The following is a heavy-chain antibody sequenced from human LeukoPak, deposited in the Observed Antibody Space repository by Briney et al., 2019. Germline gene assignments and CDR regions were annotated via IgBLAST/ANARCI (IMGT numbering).Heavy chain of an antibody. CDR3: AKSGGYGLIDY. V-gene: IGHV4-39*01. CDR2: IYSSGST. J-gene: IGHJ4*01. CDR1: GVSIGSSSYY. Sequence: SETLSLTCNVSGVSIGSSSYYWGWIRQPPGKGLEWIGSIYSSGSTYYNSSLESRVTISIDTSKNQVSLKMSSVTAADTAVYYCAKSGGYGLIDYWGQGTLVTVSS. D-gene: IGHD6-25*01.